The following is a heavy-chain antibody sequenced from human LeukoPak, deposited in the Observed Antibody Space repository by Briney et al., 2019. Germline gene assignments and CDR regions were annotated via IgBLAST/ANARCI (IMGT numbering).Heavy chain of an antibody. J-gene: IGHJ5*02. CDR2: INSDGGGA. CDR1: GITFGNHW. Sequence: GGSLRLSCAASGITFGNHWMHWVRQGPGKGLVWISRINSDGGGAIYADSVKGRFTVSRDNAKNTLYLQMNSLRAEDTAVYYCARDVPLNWFDTWGQGTLVTVSS. V-gene: IGHV3-74*01. CDR3: ARDVPLNWFDT.